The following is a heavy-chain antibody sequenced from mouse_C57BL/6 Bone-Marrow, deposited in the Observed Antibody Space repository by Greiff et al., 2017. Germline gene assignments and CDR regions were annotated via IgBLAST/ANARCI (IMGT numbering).Heavy chain of an antibody. V-gene: IGHV1-77*01. J-gene: IGHJ4*01. CDR3: ARYLYYYGSSPYYAMDY. CDR1: GYTFTDYY. D-gene: IGHD1-1*01. Sequence: QVQLQQSGAELVKPGASVKISCKASGYTFTDYYINWVKQRPGQGLEWIGKIGPGSGSTYYNEKFKGKATLTADKSSSTAYMQLSSLTSEDSAVYCCARYLYYYGSSPYYAMDYWGQGTSVTVSS. CDR2: IGPGSGST.